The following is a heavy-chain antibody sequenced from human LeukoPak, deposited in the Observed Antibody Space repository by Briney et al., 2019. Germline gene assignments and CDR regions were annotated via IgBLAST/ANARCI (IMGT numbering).Heavy chain of an antibody. CDR1: GYTFTDYG. J-gene: IGHJ5*01. Sequence: EASVKVSCKASGYTFTDYGISRVRQAPGQGLEWMGWISSYNGDTNYEHTLQDRVTMTTDTSTSTAYMELRSLTADDTGMYYCVRDFKVTSGWFDFWGQGTQVTVSS. D-gene: IGHD5-18*01. CDR3: VRDFKVTSGWFDF. V-gene: IGHV1-18*01. CDR2: ISSYNGDT.